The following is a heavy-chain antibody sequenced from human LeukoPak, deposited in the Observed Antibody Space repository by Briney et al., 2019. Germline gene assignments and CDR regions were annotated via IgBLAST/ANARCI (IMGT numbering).Heavy chain of an antibody. CDR3: ARAIVVVVAASGSWFDP. D-gene: IGHD2-15*01. CDR2: IYYSGST. CDR1: GYSISTGYY. Sequence: SETLSLTCTVSGYSISTGYYWSWIRQPPGKGLEWIGYIYYSGSTNYNPSLKSRVTISVDTSKNQFSLKLSSVTAADTAVYYCARAIVVVVAASGSWFDPWGQGTLVTVSS. V-gene: IGHV4-61*01. J-gene: IGHJ5*02.